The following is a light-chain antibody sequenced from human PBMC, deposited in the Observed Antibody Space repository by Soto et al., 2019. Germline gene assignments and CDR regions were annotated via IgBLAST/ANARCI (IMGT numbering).Light chain of an antibody. CDR3: QKKNIYPPPT. CDR1: QTISSW. CDR2: DAS. V-gene: IGKV1-5*01. J-gene: IGKJ2*01. Sequence: DIQMTQSPSTLSASVGDRVTITCRASQTISSWLAWYQQKPGKAPKLLIFDASSLESGVPSRFSGSGSGTDSTLPISSLQSDVFATYYCQKKNIYPPPTFGQGTKVEIK.